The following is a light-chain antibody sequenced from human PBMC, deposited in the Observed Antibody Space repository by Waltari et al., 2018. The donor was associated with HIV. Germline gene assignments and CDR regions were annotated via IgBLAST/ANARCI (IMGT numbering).Light chain of an antibody. CDR1: SSDVGRYNS. CDR3: SSYTSSRTVV. J-gene: IGLJ2*01. Sequence: QSALTQPATVSGSLGQSITLPCTGDSSDVGRYNSVSWYQHHPGKAPKLIIYDVSNRPSGVSNRFSGSKSGTTASLTISGLQAEDEADYYCSSYTSSRTVVFGGGTKLTVL. V-gene: IGLV2-14*03. CDR2: DVS.